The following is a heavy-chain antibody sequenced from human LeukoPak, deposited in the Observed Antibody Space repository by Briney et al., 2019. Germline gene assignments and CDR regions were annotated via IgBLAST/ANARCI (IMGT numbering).Heavy chain of an antibody. CDR1: GFTFSSYA. CDR2: IRGSGGST. J-gene: IGHJ3*02. CDR3: AKGRSSSWSLDAFDI. V-gene: IGHV3-23*01. Sequence: GGSLRLSCAASGFTFSSYAMSWVRQAPGKGLEWVPAIRGSGGSTYYADSVKGRFTISRDNSKNTLYLQMNSLRAEDTAVYYCAKGRSSSWSLDAFDIWGQGTMVTVSS. D-gene: IGHD6-13*01.